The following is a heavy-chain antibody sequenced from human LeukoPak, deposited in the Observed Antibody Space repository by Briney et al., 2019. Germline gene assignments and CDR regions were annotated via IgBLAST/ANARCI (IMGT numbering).Heavy chain of an antibody. Sequence: SETLSLTCTVSGGSISSYYWSWLRQPPGKGLEWIGYIYYSGSTNYNPSLKSRVTISVDTSKNQFSLKLSSVTAADTAVYYCASQGDTAFDYWGQGTLVTVSS. CDR1: GGSISSYY. V-gene: IGHV4-59*01. J-gene: IGHJ4*02. D-gene: IGHD5-18*01. CDR3: ASQGDTAFDY. CDR2: IYYSGST.